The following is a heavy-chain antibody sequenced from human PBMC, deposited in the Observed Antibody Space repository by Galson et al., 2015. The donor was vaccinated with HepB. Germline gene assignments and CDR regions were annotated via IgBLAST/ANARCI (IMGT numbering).Heavy chain of an antibody. Sequence: SLRLSCAASGFTASLEGFHWVRQARGKGLEWVAVLTHDGTGESYADSVKDRFTVSRDNSKNILYLQMNSLRPEDTALYYCVATDGNSFPYWGQGTLVTVSS. CDR3: VATDGNSFPY. J-gene: IGHJ4*02. CDR2: LTHDGTGE. V-gene: IGHV3-30*03. CDR1: GFTASLEG. D-gene: IGHD4-23*01.